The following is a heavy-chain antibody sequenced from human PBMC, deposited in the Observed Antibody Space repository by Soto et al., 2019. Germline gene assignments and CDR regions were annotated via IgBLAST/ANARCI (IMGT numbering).Heavy chain of an antibody. D-gene: IGHD4-17*01. CDR2: ISAYNGNT. CDR3: ATDYGGNPSYYYYYGMDV. Sequence: ASVKVSCKASGYTFTSYGISWVRQAPGQGLEWMGWISAYNGNTNYAQKLQGRVTMTTDTSTSTAYMELRSLRSDDAAVYYCATDYGGNPSYYYYYGMDVWGQGTTVTVSS. CDR1: GYTFTSYG. J-gene: IGHJ6*02. V-gene: IGHV1-18*01.